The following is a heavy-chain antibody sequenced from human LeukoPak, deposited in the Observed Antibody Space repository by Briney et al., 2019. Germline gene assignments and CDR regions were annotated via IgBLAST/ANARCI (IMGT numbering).Heavy chain of an antibody. CDR1: GFTYSGFW. D-gene: IGHD3-3*01. Sequence: PGGSLRLSCAASGFTYSGFWMNWVRQAPGKGLEWVANINQDGTEKYFVDSVKGRFTISRDNAKRSVYLQMNSLRGEDTAVYYCAKEGAFPIIPYVSWGQGTLVTVSS. J-gene: IGHJ5*02. CDR2: INQDGTEK. CDR3: AKEGAFPIIPYVS. V-gene: IGHV3-7*01.